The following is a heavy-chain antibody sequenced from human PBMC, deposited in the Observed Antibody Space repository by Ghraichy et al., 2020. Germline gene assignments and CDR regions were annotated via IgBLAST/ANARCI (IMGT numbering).Heavy chain of an antibody. CDR2: IYYSGST. D-gene: IGHD1-26*01. CDR1: GGSISSYY. V-gene: IGHV4-59*01. CDR3: ARDLRGGATNAFDI. Sequence: SETLSLTCTVSGGSISSYYWSWIRKPQGKGLEWIGYIYYSGSTNYNPSLKSRVTISVDTSKNQFSLKLSSVTAADTAVYYCARDLRGGATNAFDIWGQGTMVTGSS. J-gene: IGHJ3*02.